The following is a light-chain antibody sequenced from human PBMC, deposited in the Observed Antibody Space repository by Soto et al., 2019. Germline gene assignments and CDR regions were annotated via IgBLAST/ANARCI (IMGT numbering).Light chain of an antibody. CDR2: VSS. CDR3: LQYCNYPVT. Sequence: DIALTQSPGTLSFSPGEKATLSCRASQSVNNKYLAWYQQKPGKAPRLLIYVSSSRDTGIPDRFSGSGSGTDFTLTISSLEPEDFAVYDCLQYCNYPVTFGGGTKVEIK. V-gene: IGKV3-20*01. CDR1: QSVNNKY. J-gene: IGKJ4*01.